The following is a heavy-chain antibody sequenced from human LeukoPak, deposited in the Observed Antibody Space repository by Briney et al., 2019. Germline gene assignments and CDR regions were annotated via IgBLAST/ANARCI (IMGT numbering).Heavy chain of an antibody. CDR3: ARALYGSGRQRGLDP. Sequence: ASLKVSCKASGYTFTGYYMHWVRQAPGQGLEWMGWINPNSGGTNYAQKFRGRVTMTRDTSISTAYMELSRLRSDDTAVYYCARALYGSGRQRGLDPWGQGTLVTVSS. J-gene: IGHJ5*02. D-gene: IGHD3-10*01. V-gene: IGHV1-2*02. CDR1: GYTFTGYY. CDR2: INPNSGGT.